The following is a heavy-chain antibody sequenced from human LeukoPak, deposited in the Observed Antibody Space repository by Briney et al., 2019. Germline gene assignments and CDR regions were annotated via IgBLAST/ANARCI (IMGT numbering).Heavy chain of an antibody. V-gene: IGHV1-69*13. CDR3: ARSTKYSGSYETDY. CDR1: GYTFTSYA. CDR2: IIPIFGTA. J-gene: IGHJ4*02. Sequence: ASVKVSCKASGYTFTSYAISWVRQAPGQGLEWMGGIIPIFGTANYAQKFQGRVTITADESTSTAYMELSSLRSEDTAVYYCARSTKYSGSYETDYWGQGTLVTVSS. D-gene: IGHD1-26*01.